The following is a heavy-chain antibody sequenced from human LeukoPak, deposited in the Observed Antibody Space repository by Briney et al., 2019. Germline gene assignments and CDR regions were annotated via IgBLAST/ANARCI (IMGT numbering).Heavy chain of an antibody. J-gene: IGHJ3*02. Sequence: GGSLRLSCAASGFTFSSYCMSWVRQAPGKGLEWEANIKQDGSEKYYVDSVKGRFTISRDNAKNSLYLQMNSLRAEDTAVYYCARDCSSTSCYAVGDAFDIWGQGTMVTVSS. CDR3: ARDCSSTSCYAVGDAFDI. CDR2: IKQDGSEK. CDR1: GFTFSSYC. V-gene: IGHV3-7*03. D-gene: IGHD2-2*01.